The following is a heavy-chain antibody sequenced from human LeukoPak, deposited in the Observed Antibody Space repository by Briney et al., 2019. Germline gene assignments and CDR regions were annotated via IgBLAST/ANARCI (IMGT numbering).Heavy chain of an antibody. Sequence: GGSLRLSCAASGFTFSSYSMNWVRQAPGKGLEWVSYITRSSSARYYADAVKGRFTVSRDNAKNSLYLQMNSLRAEDTAVYYCATQWELHPAFWGQGTLVTVSS. V-gene: IGHV3-48*01. D-gene: IGHD1-26*01. CDR1: GFTFSSYS. J-gene: IGHJ4*02. CDR2: ITRSSSAR. CDR3: ATQWELHPAF.